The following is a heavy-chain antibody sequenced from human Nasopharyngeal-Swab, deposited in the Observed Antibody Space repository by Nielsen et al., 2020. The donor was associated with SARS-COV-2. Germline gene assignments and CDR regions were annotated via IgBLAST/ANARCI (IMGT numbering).Heavy chain of an antibody. CDR1: GFTFSSYS. D-gene: IGHD3-3*01. Sequence: GESLKISCAASGFTFSSYSMNWVRQAPGKGLEWVSSISSSSSYIYYADSVKGRFTISRGNAKNSLYLQMNSLRAEDTAVYYCARDRPYYDFWSGSAFDIWGQGTMVTVSS. V-gene: IGHV3-21*01. CDR2: ISSSSSYI. CDR3: ARDRPYYDFWSGSAFDI. J-gene: IGHJ3*02.